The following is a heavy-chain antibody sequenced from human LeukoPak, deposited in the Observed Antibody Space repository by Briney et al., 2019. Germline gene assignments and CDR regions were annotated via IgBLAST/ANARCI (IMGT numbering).Heavy chain of an antibody. V-gene: IGHV4-28*01. D-gene: IGHD3-10*01. J-gene: IGHJ4*02. CDR3: ARKENVYYYFDY. Sequence: SETLSLTCAVSGYSVTSSSWWGWIRQPPGKGLEWIGYIYHSGTTYYNPSLQSRVTMSVDTSKNQFSLKLSSVTAVDTAVYYCARKENVYYYFDYWGQGTLVTVSS. CDR1: GYSVTSSSW. CDR2: IYHSGTT.